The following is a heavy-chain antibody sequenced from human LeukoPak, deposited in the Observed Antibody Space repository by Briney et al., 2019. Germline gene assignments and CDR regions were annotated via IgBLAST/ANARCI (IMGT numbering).Heavy chain of an antibody. CDR1: GFSITGHY. V-gene: IGHV4-59*11. CDR2: IYYSGST. D-gene: IGHD2-15*01. J-gene: IGHJ4*02. Sequence: PSETLSLTCTASGFSITGHYWSWIRQPPGKRLEWVAYIYYSGSTNYYPSLKSRSSISVNTYTNQFPLKLISVPAADEAVFYYARAPCSGGRCYAPDFWGQGTLVTVSS. CDR3: ARAPCSGGRCYAPDF.